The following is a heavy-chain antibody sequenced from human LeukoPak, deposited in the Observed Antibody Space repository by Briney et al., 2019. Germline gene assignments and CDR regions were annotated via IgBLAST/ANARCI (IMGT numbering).Heavy chain of an antibody. CDR3: ARGDYDSSGYFLSIAY. Sequence: SETLSLTCTVSGESISGFYWTWIRQPPGKGLEWIGYIYYSESTNYNPSLKSRVTISVDTSKNQFSLKLSSVTAADTAVYYCARGDYDSSGYFLSIAYWGQGTLVTVSS. V-gene: IGHV4-59*01. CDR1: GESISGFY. D-gene: IGHD3-22*01. CDR2: IYYSEST. J-gene: IGHJ4*02.